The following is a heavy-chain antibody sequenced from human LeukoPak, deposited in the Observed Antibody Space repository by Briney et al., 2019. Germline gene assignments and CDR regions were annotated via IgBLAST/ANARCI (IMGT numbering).Heavy chain of an antibody. Sequence: PGASVKVSCKASGYSFTGFYIHWVRQAPGQGLEWMGWINPNSGGTNYAQKSEGRVTMTRDTSISTAYMELSGLRSDDTAVYYCATLGDISGYYLRDYWGQGTLVTVSS. CDR3: ATLGDISGYYLRDY. J-gene: IGHJ4*02. CDR2: INPNSGGT. D-gene: IGHD3-22*01. V-gene: IGHV1-2*02. CDR1: GYSFTGFY.